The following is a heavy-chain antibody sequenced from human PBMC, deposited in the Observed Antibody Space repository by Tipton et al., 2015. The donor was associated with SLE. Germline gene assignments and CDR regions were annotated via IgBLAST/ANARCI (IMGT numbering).Heavy chain of an antibody. J-gene: IGHJ6*02. V-gene: IGHV4-59*11. CDR3: ARILSDYYGMDV. Sequence: TLSLTCTVSGGSISSHYWSWIRQPPGKGLEWIGYIYYSGSTNYNPSLKSRVTISVDTSKNQFSLKLSSVTAADTAVYYYARILSDYYGMDVWGQGTTVTVSS. CDR1: GGSISSHY. CDR2: IYYSGST.